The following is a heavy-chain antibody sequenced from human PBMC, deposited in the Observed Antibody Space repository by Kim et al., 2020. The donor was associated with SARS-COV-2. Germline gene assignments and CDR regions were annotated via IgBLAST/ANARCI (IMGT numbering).Heavy chain of an antibody. CDR2: IYSAGNT. D-gene: IGHD5-12*01. CDR1: GLTVNSNY. V-gene: IGHV3-66*01. Sequence: GGSLRLSCAVSGLTVNSNYMSWVRQAPGKGLEWVSIIYSAGNTYYPDSLKGRFTISRDDSMNTLYLQMNIMRADDTAVYYCARGQVATTADHFDFWGQGT. J-gene: IGHJ4*02. CDR3: ARGQVATTADHFDF.